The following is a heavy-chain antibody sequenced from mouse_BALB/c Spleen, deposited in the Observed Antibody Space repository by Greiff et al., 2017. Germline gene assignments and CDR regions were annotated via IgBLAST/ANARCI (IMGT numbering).Heavy chain of an antibody. J-gene: IGHJ2*01. CDR3: ARDHYYGSSREYYFDY. D-gene: IGHD1-1*01. V-gene: IGHV7-3*02. CDR1: GFTFTDYY. Sequence: EVQLVESGGGLVQPGGSLRLSCATSGFTFTDYYMSWVRQPPGKALEWLGFIRNKANGYTTEYSASVKGRFTISKDNSQSILYLQMNTLRAEDSATYYCARDHYYGSSREYYFDYWGQGTTLTVSS. CDR2: IRNKANGYTT.